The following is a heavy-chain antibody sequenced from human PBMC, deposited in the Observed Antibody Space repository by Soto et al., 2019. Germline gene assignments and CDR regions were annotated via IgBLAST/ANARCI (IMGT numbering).Heavy chain of an antibody. CDR1: GASITRGGFH. V-gene: IGHV4-39*02. Sequence: QLQLQESGPGLVKPSETLSLTCAVTGASITRGGFHWGWIRQSPGQGLEWIGSLYSGSTYYNPSLKSRVTISADTSKNDFSLRLPSVTAADTAVYCCARRGSGHTFDYWGQGTLVTVSS. J-gene: IGHJ4*02. D-gene: IGHD3-10*01. CDR3: ARRGSGHTFDY. CDR2: LYSGST.